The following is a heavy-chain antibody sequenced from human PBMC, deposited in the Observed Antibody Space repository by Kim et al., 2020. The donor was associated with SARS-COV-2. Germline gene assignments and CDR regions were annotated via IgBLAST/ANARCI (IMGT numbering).Heavy chain of an antibody. Sequence: YADSGKGRFTNSRDNGKNSLYLQMNSLGAEDTAVYYCARARVSAQYYFDYWGQGALVTVSS. CDR3: ARARVSAQYYFDY. J-gene: IGHJ4*02. D-gene: IGHD3-10*01. V-gene: IGHV3-21*01.